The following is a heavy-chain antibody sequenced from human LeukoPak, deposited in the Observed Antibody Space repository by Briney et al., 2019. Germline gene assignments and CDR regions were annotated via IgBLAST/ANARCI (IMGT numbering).Heavy chain of an antibody. CDR1: GFTFSSYG. CDR3: AKDIFTMVRGVVDY. CDR2: IRYDGSNK. V-gene: IGHV3-30*02. J-gene: IGHJ4*02. D-gene: IGHD3-10*01. Sequence: PGGSLRLSCAASGFTFSSYGMHWLRQAPGKGLEWVAFIRYDGSNKYYADSVKGRFTISRDNAKNSLYLQMNSLRAEDTAVYYCAKDIFTMVRGVVDYWGQGTLVTVSS.